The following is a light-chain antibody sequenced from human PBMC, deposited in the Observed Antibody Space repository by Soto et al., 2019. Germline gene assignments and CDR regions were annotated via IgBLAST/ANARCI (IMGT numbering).Light chain of an antibody. J-gene: IGLJ1*01. CDR3: SSYTSNSTLV. CDR1: SSDVGGYNY. Sequence: QSALTQPASVSGSPGQSITISCTGTSSDVGGYNYVSWYQHHPGKAPKLMIYDVSNRPSGVSNRFSGSKSANTASLTISGLQAEDEADYYCSSYTSNSTLVFGTGTKLTVL. V-gene: IGLV2-14*03. CDR2: DVS.